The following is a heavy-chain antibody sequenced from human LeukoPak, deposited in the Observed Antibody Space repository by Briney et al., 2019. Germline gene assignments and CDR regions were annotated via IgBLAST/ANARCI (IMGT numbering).Heavy chain of an antibody. J-gene: IGHJ3*01. Sequence: GASVKVSCKASGYTFIAYGISWVRQAPGQGLEWMGWISGYNGNTNYAQKFQGRVTMTTDTSTTTANMELRSLTSDDTAVYYCARDIVSAMAVYDAFDVWGQGTMVTVSS. V-gene: IGHV1-18*01. CDR2: ISGYNGNT. D-gene: IGHD5/OR15-5a*01. CDR3: ARDIVSAMAVYDAFDV. CDR1: GYTFIAYG.